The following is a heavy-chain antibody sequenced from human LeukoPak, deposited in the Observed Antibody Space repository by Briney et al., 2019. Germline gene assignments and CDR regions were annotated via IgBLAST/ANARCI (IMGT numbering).Heavy chain of an antibody. J-gene: IGHJ5*02. V-gene: IGHV1-2*06. CDR1: GYTFTGYY. Sequence: ASVKVSCKASGYTFTGYYMHWVRQAPGQGLEWMGRINPNSGGTNYAQKFQGRVTMTRDTSISTAYMELSRLRSDDTAVYYCASWITFGGVIADDWFDPWGQGTLVTVSS. CDR2: INPNSGGT. CDR3: ASWITFGGVIADDWFDP. D-gene: IGHD3-16*02.